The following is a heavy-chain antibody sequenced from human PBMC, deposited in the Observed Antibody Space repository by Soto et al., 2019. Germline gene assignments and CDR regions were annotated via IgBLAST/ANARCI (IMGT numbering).Heavy chain of an antibody. CDR2: ISSSSSYT. J-gene: IGHJ6*02. V-gene: IGHV3-11*05. CDR3: ARTVRGLYGMDV. Sequence: QVQLVESGGGLVKPGGSLRLSCAASGFTFSDYYMSWIRQAPGKGLEWVSYISSSSSYTNYADSVKRRFTISRDNAKNSLYMQMTSLRAEETAVYYCARTVRGLYGMDVWGQGTTVTVSS. CDR1: GFTFSDYY. D-gene: IGHD3-10*01.